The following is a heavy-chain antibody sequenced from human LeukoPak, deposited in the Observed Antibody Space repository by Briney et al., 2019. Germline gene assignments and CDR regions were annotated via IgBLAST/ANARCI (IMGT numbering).Heavy chain of an antibody. Sequence: GGSLRLSCAASGFTFSTYAISWVRQAPGKGPEWVSAITDSGGSTYYVDSVKGRFTISRDHAKNSLYLQMNSLRAEDTAVYYCAREDSNYFYYYYMDVWGKGTTVTVSS. D-gene: IGHD4-11*01. CDR2: ITDSGGST. V-gene: IGHV3-23*01. CDR1: GFTFSTYA. CDR3: AREDSNYFYYYYMDV. J-gene: IGHJ6*03.